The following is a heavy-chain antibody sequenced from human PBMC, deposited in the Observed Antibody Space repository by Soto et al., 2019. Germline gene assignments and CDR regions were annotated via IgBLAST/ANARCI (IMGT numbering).Heavy chain of an antibody. D-gene: IGHD4-17*01. J-gene: IGHJ3*02. Sequence: EVQLLESGGGLVQPGGSLRLSCAASGFTFSRYAMSWVRQAPGKGLEWVSAISGSGGSTYYADSVKGRFTISRDNSKNTLYLQMNSLRAEDTAVYYCAKVYGGNSDAFDIWGQGTMVTVSS. CDR1: GFTFSRYA. V-gene: IGHV3-23*01. CDR3: AKVYGGNSDAFDI. CDR2: ISGSGGST.